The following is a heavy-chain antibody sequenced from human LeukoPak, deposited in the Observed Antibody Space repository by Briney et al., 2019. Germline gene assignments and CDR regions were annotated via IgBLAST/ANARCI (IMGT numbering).Heavy chain of an antibody. D-gene: IGHD3-10*01. CDR3: ATGSITMIRGTIYYYYGLDV. CDR2: ISDYNGNT. J-gene: IGHJ6*02. V-gene: IGHV1-18*01. CDR1: GYTLITYG. Sequence: ASVTVSCKASGYTLITYGINWVRQAPGQGLEGMGWISDYNGNTNYAQKFRGRVTMSTDTSTNTAYMDLRSLRSDDTAMYYCATGSITMIRGTIYYYYGLDVWGQRTTVTVSS.